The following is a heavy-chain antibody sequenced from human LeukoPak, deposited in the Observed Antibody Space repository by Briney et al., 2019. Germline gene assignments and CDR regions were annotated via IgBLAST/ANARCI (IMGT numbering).Heavy chain of an antibody. CDR3: ARGVATIYYYMDV. CDR2: INHSGST. Sequence: PSETLSLTSAGDAGSFSVYYWSWIRQPPGKGLKWIGEINHSGSTNYDPSLKSRVTISVDTSKNRFSLKLSSVTAADTAVYYCARGVATIYYYMDVWGKGTTVTVSS. D-gene: IGHD5-12*01. J-gene: IGHJ6*03. CDR1: AGSFSVYY. V-gene: IGHV4-34*01.